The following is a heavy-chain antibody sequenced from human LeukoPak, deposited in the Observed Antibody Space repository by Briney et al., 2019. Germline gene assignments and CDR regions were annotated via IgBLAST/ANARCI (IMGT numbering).Heavy chain of an antibody. J-gene: IGHJ5*02. CDR2: ISYDGSNK. V-gene: IGHV3-30-3*01. Sequence: GGSLRLSCAASGFTFSSYAMHWVRQAPGKGLEWVAVISYDGSNKYYADSVKGRFTISRDNSKNTLYLQMNSLRAEDTAVYYCARDLDNWNYEGNWFDPWGQGTLVTVSS. CDR3: ARDLDNWNYEGNWFDP. D-gene: IGHD1-7*01. CDR1: GFTFSSYA.